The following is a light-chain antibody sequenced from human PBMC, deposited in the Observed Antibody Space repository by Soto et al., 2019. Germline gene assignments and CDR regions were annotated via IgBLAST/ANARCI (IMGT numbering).Light chain of an antibody. CDR1: SSDIGRYNF. Sequence: QSALTQPASVSGSPGQSSTISCTGTSSDIGRYNFVSWYQQHPGKAPKLMIHDVSDRPSGVSDRFSGSKSGNTASLTISGLQAEGEADYYCSSYTSSRDVLFGGGTKLTVL. CDR2: DVS. V-gene: IGLV2-14*01. J-gene: IGLJ2*01. CDR3: SSYTSSRDVL.